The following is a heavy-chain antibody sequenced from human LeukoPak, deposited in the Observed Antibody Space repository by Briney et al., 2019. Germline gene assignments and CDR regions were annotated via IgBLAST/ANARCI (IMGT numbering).Heavy chain of an antibody. CDR1: GGAISSSNYY. D-gene: IGHD3-16*01. CDR2: IYYSGST. V-gene: IGHV4-39*01. Sequence: SETLSLTCTVSGGAISSSNYYWGWIRQPPGKGLEWIGTIYYSGSTYHNPSLESRVTMYVDTSKNQFSLKLSSVTAADTAVYYCARRLGVGNWFDPWGQGTLVTVSS. J-gene: IGHJ5*02. CDR3: ARRLGVGNWFDP.